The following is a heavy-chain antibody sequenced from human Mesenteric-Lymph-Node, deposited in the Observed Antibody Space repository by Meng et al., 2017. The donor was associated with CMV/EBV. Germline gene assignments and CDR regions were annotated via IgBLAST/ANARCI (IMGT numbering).Heavy chain of an antibody. D-gene: IGHD4-11*01. Sequence: GGSLRLSCAASGFSVNDYYISWIRQAPGKGLEWVSYISNTGSTIYYADSVRGRFTLSRDNPKNSLYLQMNSLRAEDTAVYYCARYSNYVARNYYYGMDVWGQGTTVTVSS. V-gene: IGHV3-11*04. J-gene: IGHJ6*02. CDR1: GFSVNDYY. CDR3: ARYSNYVARNYYYGMDV. CDR2: ISNTGSTI.